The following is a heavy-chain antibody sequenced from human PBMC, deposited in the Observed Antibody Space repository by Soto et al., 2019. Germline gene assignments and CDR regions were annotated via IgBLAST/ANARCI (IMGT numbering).Heavy chain of an antibody. J-gene: IGHJ4*02. V-gene: IGHV1-69*02. D-gene: IGHD1-1*01. Sequence: QVQLVQSGAEVKKPGSSVKVSCKASGGTFSSYTISWVRQAPGQGLEWMGRIIPILGIANYAQKFQGRVTITADKSTSTAYMELSSLRSEDTAVYYCARGGAWGNDPTQNFDYWGQGTLVTVSS. CDR3: ARGGAWGNDPTQNFDY. CDR1: GGTFSSYT. CDR2: IIPILGIA.